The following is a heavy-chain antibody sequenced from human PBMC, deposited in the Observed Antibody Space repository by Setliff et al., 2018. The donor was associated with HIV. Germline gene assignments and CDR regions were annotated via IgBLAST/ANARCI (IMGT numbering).Heavy chain of an antibody. D-gene: IGHD6-19*01. CDR2: VYSSGST. V-gene: IGHV4-39*01. Sequence: PSETLSLTCSVSGDSISSGSYYWSWIRQPPGKGLEWIGSVYSSGSTYYNPSLKSRVTVSVDTSKDQFSLRLSSVTVADTAIYFCARQFRYPNRAVAGVDYWGQGTLVTVSS. CDR1: GDSISSGSYY. J-gene: IGHJ4*02. CDR3: ARQFRYPNRAVAGVDY.